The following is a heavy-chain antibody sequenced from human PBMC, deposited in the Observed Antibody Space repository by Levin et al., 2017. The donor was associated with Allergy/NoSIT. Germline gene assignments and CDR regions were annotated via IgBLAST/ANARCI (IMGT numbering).Heavy chain of an antibody. J-gene: IGHJ4*02. Sequence: GGSLRLSCAASGFTFSDYYMTWIRQAPGKGLEWISYISGSSSHINYADSVKGRFTISRDNAKNSLYLQMNSLRVEDTAIYYCARGTQWLAGSDSWGQGTLVTVSS. CDR3: ARGTQWLAGSDS. V-gene: IGHV3-11*05. CDR2: ISGSSSHI. CDR1: GFTFSDYY. D-gene: IGHD6-19*01.